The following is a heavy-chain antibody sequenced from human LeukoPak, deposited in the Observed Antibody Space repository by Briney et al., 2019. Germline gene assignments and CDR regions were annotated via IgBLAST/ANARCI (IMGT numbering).Heavy chain of an antibody. D-gene: IGHD5-24*01. J-gene: IGHJ4*02. V-gene: IGHV1-2*02. CDR1: GYTFTGYY. Sequence: ASVMVSCKASGYTFTGYYMHWVRQAPGQGLEGMGWINPNSGGTNYPQKFQGRVTMTRDTSISTAYMELSRLRSEDTAVYYCARSGLEMATILLGYWVQGTLVTVSS. CDR2: INPNSGGT. CDR3: ARSGLEMATILLGY.